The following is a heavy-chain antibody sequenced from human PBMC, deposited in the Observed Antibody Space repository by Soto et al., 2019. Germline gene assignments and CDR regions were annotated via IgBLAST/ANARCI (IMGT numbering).Heavy chain of an antibody. J-gene: IGHJ5*01. Sequence: PGESLKISCKGSGYSFDSHWISWVRQMPGKGLEWMGRIDPSGSYTNYSPSFQGHVTISADPSISSAYLQWSSLKASDTATYFCTREEYNWNWFDPWGQGTLVTVSS. CDR3: TREEYNWNWFDP. V-gene: IGHV5-10-1*01. CDR1: GYSFDSHW. CDR2: IDPSGSYT. D-gene: IGHD1-20*01.